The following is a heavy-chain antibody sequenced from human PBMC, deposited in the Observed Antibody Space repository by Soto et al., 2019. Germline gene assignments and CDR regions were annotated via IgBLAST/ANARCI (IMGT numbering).Heavy chain of an antibody. D-gene: IGHD3-22*01. CDR2: ISGSGGST. Sequence: LRLSCAASGFTFSSYAMSWVRQAPGKGLEWVSAISGSGGSTYYADSVKGRFTISRDNSKNTLYLQMNSLRAEDTAVYYCAKVGVVVVTNGGDYWGQGTLVTVSS. V-gene: IGHV3-23*01. CDR3: AKVGVVVVTNGGDY. J-gene: IGHJ4*02. CDR1: GFTFSSYA.